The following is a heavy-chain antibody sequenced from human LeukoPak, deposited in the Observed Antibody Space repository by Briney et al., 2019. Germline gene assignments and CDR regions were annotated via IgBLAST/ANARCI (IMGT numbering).Heavy chain of an antibody. V-gene: IGHV1-69*02. J-gene: IGHJ4*02. CDR1: GSTLSSYT. CDR3: ATQGVEMATIGTLDY. D-gene: IGHD5-24*01. CDR2: IIPLLGIT. Sequence: SVKVSCKASGSTLSSYTFHWVRQAPGHGLEWMGRIIPLLGITQYTQTFQGRVTLTADKSTSTAYMHLSGLRSDDTAVYYCATQGVEMATIGTLDYWGPGSLVTVSS.